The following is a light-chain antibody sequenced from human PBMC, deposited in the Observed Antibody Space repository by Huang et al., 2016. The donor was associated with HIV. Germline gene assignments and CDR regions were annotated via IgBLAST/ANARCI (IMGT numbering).Light chain of an antibody. CDR3: QQFYNMPYT. CDR1: RSLLFASNSKNF. CDR2: MAS. V-gene: IGKV4-1*01. J-gene: IGKJ2*01. Sequence: DILLTQSPDSLAVSLGERANLTCRSSRSLLFASNSKNFLAWYQQKPGQFPKCLMYMASFRESGVPERFTGSGSGTEFTLTIASLQAEDVAVYYCQQFYNMPYTFGRGTRLEI.